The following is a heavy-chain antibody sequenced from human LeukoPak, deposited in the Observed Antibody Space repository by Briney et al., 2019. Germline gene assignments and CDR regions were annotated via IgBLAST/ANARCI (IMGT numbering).Heavy chain of an antibody. CDR3: ARYLYGSGTYHIDY. J-gene: IGHJ4*02. D-gene: IGHD3-10*01. CDR1: GFILSRNG. CDR2: IRYDGTNK. V-gene: IGHV3-30*02. Sequence: GGSLRLSCAASGFILSRNGMHWVRQAPGKGLEWVAFIRYDGTNKYYADSVKGRFTISRDNSKNTLCLQMNSLRGEDTAVYYCARYLYGSGTYHIDYWGQGTLVTASS.